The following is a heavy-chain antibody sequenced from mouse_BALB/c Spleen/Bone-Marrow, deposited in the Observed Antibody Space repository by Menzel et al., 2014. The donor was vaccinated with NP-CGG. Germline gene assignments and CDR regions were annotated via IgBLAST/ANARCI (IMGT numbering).Heavy chain of an antibody. CDR3: GRAWFAY. J-gene: IGHJ3*01. CDR1: GFTFSDYY. Sequence: DVQLVESGGGLVKPGGSLKLSCAASGFTFSDYYMYWVRQTPEKRLEWVATISDGGSYTYYPDSAKGRFTISRDNAKNNLYLQMSSLKSEDTAMYYCGRAWFAYWGQGTLVTVSA. V-gene: IGHV5-4*02. D-gene: IGHD3-3*01. CDR2: ISDGGSYT.